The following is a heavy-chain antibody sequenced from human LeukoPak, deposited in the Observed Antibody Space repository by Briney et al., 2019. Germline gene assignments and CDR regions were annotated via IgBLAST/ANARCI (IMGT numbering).Heavy chain of an antibody. J-gene: IGHJ6*03. CDR2: IYYSGST. V-gene: IGHV4-59*12. CDR3: ARLSITMVRGVIHYYYYYYMDV. CDR1: GGSISSYY. Sequence: SETLSLTCTVSGGSISSYYWSWIRQPPGKGLEWIGYIYYSGSTNYNPSLKSRVTISVDTSKNQFSLKLSSVTAADTAVYYCARLSITMVRGVIHYYYYYYMDVWGKGTTVTISS. D-gene: IGHD3-10*01.